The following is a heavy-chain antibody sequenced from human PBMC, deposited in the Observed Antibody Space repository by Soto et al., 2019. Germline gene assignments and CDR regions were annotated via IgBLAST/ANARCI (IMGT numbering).Heavy chain of an antibody. CDR2: INHSGST. D-gene: IGHD2-2*01. J-gene: IGHJ4*02. CDR3: ARGGIVVVPAAMRSWNY. CDR1: GGSFSGYY. Sequence: QVQLQQWGAGLLKPSETLSLTCAVYGGSFSGYYWSWIRQPPGKGLEWIGEINHSGSTNYNPSLKSRVTISVDTSKNQCSLKRSSVTAADTAVYYCARGGIVVVPAAMRSWNYWGQGTLVTVSS. V-gene: IGHV4-34*01.